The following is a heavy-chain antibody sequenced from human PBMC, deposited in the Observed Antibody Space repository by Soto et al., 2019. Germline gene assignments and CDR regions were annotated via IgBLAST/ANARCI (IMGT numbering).Heavy chain of an antibody. V-gene: IGHV4-59*08. CDR3: ARPGFGPLHGLVDV. D-gene: IGHD3-10*01. CDR2: VQHSWGS. CDR1: GGSISSYY. Sequence: QVQLQESGPGLVKPSETMSLSCTVSGGSISSYYWSWFRQSPGKRMEWIGYVQHSWGSSYNPSLQSRVAISLDTPKRQFPLKLTSVTATDTAVYYCARPGFGPLHGLVDVGGQGTTVTVSS. J-gene: IGHJ6*02.